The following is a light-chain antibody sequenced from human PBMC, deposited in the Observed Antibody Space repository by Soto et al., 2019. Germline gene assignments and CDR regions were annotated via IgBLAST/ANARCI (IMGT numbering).Light chain of an antibody. J-gene: IGKJ1*01. CDR2: ETS. CDR3: QHTFSTPRT. Sequence: DTQMTQSPSSLAASVGDRLSITCRASQNVRSYVNWYQQKPGKAPNLIIYETSTLESGVPSRFSGDGYGTDFTLSISSLQPEDFAIYYCQHTFSTPRTFGQGTKVEI. V-gene: IGKV1-39*01. CDR1: QNVRSY.